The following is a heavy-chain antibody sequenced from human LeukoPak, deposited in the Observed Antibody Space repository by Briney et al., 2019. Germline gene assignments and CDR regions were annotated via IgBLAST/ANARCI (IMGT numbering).Heavy chain of an antibody. CDR1: GYTLTELS. D-gene: IGHD3-22*01. Sequence: ASVKVSCKVSGYTLTELSMHWVRQAPGKGLEWMGGFDPEDGETIYAQKFQGRVTMTEDTSTDTAYMELSSLRSEDTAVYYCATVWGGGPYYYDSSGYYFGWGQGTLVTVSS. CDR3: ATVWGGGPYYYDSSGYYFG. CDR2: FDPEDGET. J-gene: IGHJ4*02. V-gene: IGHV1-24*01.